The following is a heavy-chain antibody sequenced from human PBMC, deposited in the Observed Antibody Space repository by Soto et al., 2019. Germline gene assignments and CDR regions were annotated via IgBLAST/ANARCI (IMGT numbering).Heavy chain of an antibody. V-gene: IGHV3-23*01. CDR2: IGADSNT. CDR1: GFTFDTYA. CDR3: VRKNPGTRPFDY. J-gene: IGHJ4*01. Sequence: GGSLRLSCAASGFTFDTYAMNWVRQAPGKGPAWVSAIGADSNTYYADSVKGRFTISRDNSRTTLYLQMNSLRAEDTALYYCVRKNPGTRPFDYWGQGTLVTVSS.